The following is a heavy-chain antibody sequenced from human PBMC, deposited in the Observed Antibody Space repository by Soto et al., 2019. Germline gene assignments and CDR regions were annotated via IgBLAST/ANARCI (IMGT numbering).Heavy chain of an antibody. CDR2: TYYRSKWYN. Sequence: PSQTLSLTCAISGDSVSSNSAAWNWIRQSPSRGLEWLGRTYYRSKWYNDYAVSVKSRININPDTSKNQFSLQLNSVTPEDTAVYYCARVFYCTNGVCYRPFDYWGQGTLVTVSS. CDR3: ARVFYCTNGVCYRPFDY. D-gene: IGHD2-8*01. CDR1: GDSVSSNSAA. V-gene: IGHV6-1*01. J-gene: IGHJ4*02.